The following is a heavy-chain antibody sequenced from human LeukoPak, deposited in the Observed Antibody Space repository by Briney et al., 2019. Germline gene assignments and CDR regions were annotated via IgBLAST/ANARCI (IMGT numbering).Heavy chain of an antibody. V-gene: IGHV1-46*01. D-gene: IGHD5-18*01. Sequence: GASVKVSCKASGYTFTSYYMHWVRQAPGQGLEWMGIINPSGGSTSYAQKFQGRVTMTRDTSTSTVYMELSSLRSEDTAVYYCARAHVDTAMVTGRFDYWGQGTVVTVSS. CDR3: ARAHVDTAMVTGRFDY. CDR1: GYTFTSYY. J-gene: IGHJ4*02. CDR2: INPSGGST.